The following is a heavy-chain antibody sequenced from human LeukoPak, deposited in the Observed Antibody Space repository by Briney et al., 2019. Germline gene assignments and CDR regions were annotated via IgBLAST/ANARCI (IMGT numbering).Heavy chain of an antibody. V-gene: IGHV4-39*01. CDR3: ARRHFGSALRDY. Sequence: SETLSLTCTVSGDSISSRSYYWGWIRQPPGKGLEWIGTIYYSGSTYYNPSLKSRVTISVDTSKNQFFLKLSSVTAADTAVYYCARRHFGSALRDYWGQGTLVTVSS. D-gene: IGHD3-10*01. J-gene: IGHJ4*02. CDR1: GDSISSRSYY. CDR2: IYYSGST.